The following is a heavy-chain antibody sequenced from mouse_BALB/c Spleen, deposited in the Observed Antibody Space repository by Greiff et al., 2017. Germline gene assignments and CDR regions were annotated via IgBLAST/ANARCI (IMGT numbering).Heavy chain of an antibody. D-gene: IGHD2-4*01. Sequence: LVKTGASVKISCKASGYSFTGYYMHWVKQSHGKSLEWIGYISCYNGATSYNQKFKGKATFTVDTSSSTAYMQFNSLTSEDSAVYYCAREGGYDYDGNAWFAYWGQGTLVTVSA. CDR3: AREGGYDYDGNAWFAY. V-gene: IGHV1S34*01. CDR1: GYSFTGYY. CDR2: ISCYNGAT. J-gene: IGHJ3*01.